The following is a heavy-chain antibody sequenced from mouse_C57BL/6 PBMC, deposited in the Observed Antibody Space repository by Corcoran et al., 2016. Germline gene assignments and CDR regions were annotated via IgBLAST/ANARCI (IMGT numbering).Heavy chain of an antibody. Sequence: QIQLVQSGPELKKPGETVKISCKASGYTFTTYGMSWVKQAPGKGLKWMGWINTYSGVPTYADDFKGRFAFSLETSASTAYLQINNLKNEDTATYFCERGVSWAMVYWGQGTSVTVSS. V-gene: IGHV9-3*01. CDR3: ERGVSWAMVY. J-gene: IGHJ4*01. CDR2: INTYSGVP. CDR1: GYTFTTYG. D-gene: IGHD1-1*01.